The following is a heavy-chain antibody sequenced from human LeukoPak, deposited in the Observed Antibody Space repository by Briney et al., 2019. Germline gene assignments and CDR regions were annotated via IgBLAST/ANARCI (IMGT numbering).Heavy chain of an antibody. CDR1: GYTFTSYD. V-gene: IGHV1-18*01. CDR3: ARDKESRGVFDY. CDR2: ISAYNGNT. Sequence: ASVKVSCKASGYTFTSYDINWVRQAPGQGLEWMGWISAYNGNTNYAQKLQGRGTMTTDTSTSTAYMELRSLRSDDTAVYYCARDKESRGVFDYWGQGTLVTVSS. D-gene: IGHD3-10*01. J-gene: IGHJ4*02.